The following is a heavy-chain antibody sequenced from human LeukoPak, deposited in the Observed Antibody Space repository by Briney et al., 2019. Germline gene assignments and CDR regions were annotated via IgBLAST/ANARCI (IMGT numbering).Heavy chain of an antibody. V-gene: IGHV1-2*06. CDR1: GCTFTGYY. J-gene: IGHJ4*02. CDR3: ARGKATTVIPPLLGY. Sequence: ASVKVFCKASGCTFTGYYMDWVQQAPGQGLEWIGRINPNSGGTQYEQKFQGRVTMTRDTSIGTAYMELSRLRSADTAVYYCARGKATTVIPPLLGYWGQGTLVTVSS. CDR2: INPNSGGT. D-gene: IGHD4-17*01.